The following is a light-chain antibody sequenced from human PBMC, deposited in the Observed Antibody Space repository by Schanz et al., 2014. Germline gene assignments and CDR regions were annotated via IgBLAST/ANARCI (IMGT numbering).Light chain of an antibody. CDR1: SSDVGGDGY. CDR3: SSYAGNNIWV. Sequence: QSALTQPASVSGSPGQSITISCTGTSSDVGGDGYVSWYQQYPGKAPKLMIFDVSERPSGVPDRFSGSKSGNTASLTVSGLQAEDEADYYCSSYAGNNIWVFGGGTKLTVL. V-gene: IGLV2-8*01. CDR2: DVS. J-gene: IGLJ3*02.